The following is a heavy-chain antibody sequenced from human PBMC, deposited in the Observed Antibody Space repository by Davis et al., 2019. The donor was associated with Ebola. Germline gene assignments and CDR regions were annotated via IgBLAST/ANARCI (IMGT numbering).Heavy chain of an antibody. V-gene: IGHV4-59*01. J-gene: IGHJ3*01. CDR3: ARGGLVPAALYL. Sequence: PGGSLRLSCTVSGASMTSYYLSWIRQPPGKGLEWIGYIAYTGNTIYNPSLKSRVTISGDTSKKQFSLRLSSVTAADTAVYYFARGGLVPAALYLWGQGTMVTVSS. CDR1: GASMTSYY. D-gene: IGHD2-2*01. CDR2: IAYTGNT.